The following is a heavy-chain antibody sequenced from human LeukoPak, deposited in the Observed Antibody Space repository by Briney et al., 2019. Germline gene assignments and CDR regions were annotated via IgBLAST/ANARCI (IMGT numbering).Heavy chain of an antibody. CDR3: ASRTKLGPGEDAFDI. Sequence: PSETLSLTCAVYGGSFSGYYWSWIRQPPGKGLEWIGSIYYSGSTYYNPSLKSRVTISVDTSKNQFSLKLSYVTAADTAVYYCASRTKLGPGEDAFDIWGQGTMVTVSS. V-gene: IGHV4-34*01. J-gene: IGHJ3*02. CDR1: GGSFSGYY. D-gene: IGHD3-10*01. CDR2: IYYSGST.